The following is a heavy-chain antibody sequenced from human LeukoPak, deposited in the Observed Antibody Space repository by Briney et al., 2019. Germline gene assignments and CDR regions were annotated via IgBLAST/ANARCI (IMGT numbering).Heavy chain of an antibody. CDR2: ISYDGTNK. D-gene: IGHD6-19*01. Sequence: GGFLRLSCAASGFTFSSYGMHWDRQAPGKGLEWVAVISYDGTNKYYADSVKGRFTISRDNSKNTLYLQINSLRPEDTAVYYCAKVVRWLDPDFDYWGQEPVDTVSS. V-gene: IGHV3-30*18. CDR3: AKVVRWLDPDFDY. CDR1: GFTFSSYG. J-gene: IGHJ4*02.